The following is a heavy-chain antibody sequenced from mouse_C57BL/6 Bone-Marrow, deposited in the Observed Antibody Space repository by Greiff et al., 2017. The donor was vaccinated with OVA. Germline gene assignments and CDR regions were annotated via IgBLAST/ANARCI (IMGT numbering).Heavy chain of an antibody. J-gene: IGHJ3*01. CDR1: GYTFTDYE. V-gene: IGHV1-15*01. D-gene: IGHD4-1*01. CDR3: TRGKLVPFAY. Sequence: VQLQQSGAELVRPGASVTLSCKASGYTFTDYEMHWVKQTPVHGLEWIGAIDPETGGTAYNQKFKGKAILTADKSSSTAYMELRSLTSEDSAVYYCTRGKLVPFAYWGQGTLVTVSA. CDR2: IDPETGGT.